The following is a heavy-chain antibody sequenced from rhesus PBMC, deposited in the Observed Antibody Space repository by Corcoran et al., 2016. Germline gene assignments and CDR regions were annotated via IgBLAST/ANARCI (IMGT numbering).Heavy chain of an antibody. J-gene: IGHJ4*01. D-gene: IGHD2-39*02. CDR2: INGNRGSN. CDR1: GASISSNW. CDR3: ATVVVVSATTDY. Sequence: QVQLQESGPGLVKHSETLSLTCTVSGASISSNWWSWIRQPPGKGLEWIGEINGNRGSNNYTPSLKSRVTISKDASKTQFSLKLSSVTAADTAVYYCATVVVVSATTDYWGQGVLVTVSS. V-gene: IGHV4-80*01.